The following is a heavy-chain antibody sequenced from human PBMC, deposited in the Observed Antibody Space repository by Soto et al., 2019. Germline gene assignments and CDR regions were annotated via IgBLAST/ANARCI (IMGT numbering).Heavy chain of an antibody. J-gene: IGHJ5*02. CDR1: GYTFTSYG. V-gene: IGHV1-18*04. D-gene: IGHD2-15*01. Sequence: GASVKVSCKASGYTFTSYGISWVRQAPGQGPEWMGWISAYNGNTNYAQKLQGRVTMTTDTSTSTAYMELRSLRSDDTAVYYCARDIVVVVAAPGGASRFDPWGQGTLVTVSS. CDR2: ISAYNGNT. CDR3: ARDIVVVVAAPGGASRFDP.